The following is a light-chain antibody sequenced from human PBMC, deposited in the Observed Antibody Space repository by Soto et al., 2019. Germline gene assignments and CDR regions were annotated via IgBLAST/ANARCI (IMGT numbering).Light chain of an antibody. CDR3: SSYSSTSTPGV. Sequence: QSALTQPASVSGSPGQSITISCTGTSSDVGTYNFVSWYQQHPGKAPKLMIYEVSSRPSGVSNRFSGSKSGNTASLTISGLQAEDEADYYCSSYSSTSTPGVFGGGTKLPVL. V-gene: IGLV2-14*01. CDR1: SSDVGTYNF. CDR2: EVS. J-gene: IGLJ3*02.